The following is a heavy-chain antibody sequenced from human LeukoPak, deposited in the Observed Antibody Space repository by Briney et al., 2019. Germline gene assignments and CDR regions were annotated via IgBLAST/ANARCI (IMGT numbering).Heavy chain of an antibody. CDR1: GYSFTSYW. J-gene: IGHJ4*02. CDR2: IYPGDPDT. D-gene: IGHD2-15*01. CDR3: ARLVRYCSGGSCPPDY. V-gene: IGHV5-51*01. Sequence: GESLKISCKGSGYSFTSYWVGWVRQMPGKGLEWMGIIYPGDPDTRYSPSFQGQVTISADKSISTAYLQWSSLKASDTAMYYCARLVRYCSGGSCPPDYWGQGTLVTVSS.